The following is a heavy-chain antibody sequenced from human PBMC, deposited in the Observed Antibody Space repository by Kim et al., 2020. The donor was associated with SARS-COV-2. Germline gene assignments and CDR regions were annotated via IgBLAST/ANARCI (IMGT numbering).Heavy chain of an antibody. Sequence: SQTLSLTCAISGDSVSSNTAAWNWIRQSPSRGLEFLGRTYFRSKWFNDYALSVLGRITVKADISKNQFSLLLDSVNPEDTAVYYCARGGVSFDDWGQGILVTVSS. CDR3: ARGGVSFDD. V-gene: IGHV6-1*01. CDR2: TYFRSKWFN. D-gene: IGHD1-26*01. J-gene: IGHJ4*02. CDR1: GDSVSSNTAA.